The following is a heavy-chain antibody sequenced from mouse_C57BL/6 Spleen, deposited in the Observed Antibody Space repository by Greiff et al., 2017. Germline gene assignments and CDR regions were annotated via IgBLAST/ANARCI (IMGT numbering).Heavy chain of an antibody. CDR1: GYSFTDYN. D-gene: IGHD1-1*01. V-gene: IGHV1-39*01. CDR3: ARWEDFSHYYGSSYGNY. CDR2: INPNYGTT. J-gene: IGHJ2*01. Sequence: EVQLQQSGPELVKPGASVKISCKASGYSFTDYNMNWVKQSNGKSLEWIGVINPNYGTTSYNQKFKGKATLTVDQSSNTAYMQLNSLTSEDSAVYYCARWEDFSHYYGSSYGNYWGQGTTLTVSS.